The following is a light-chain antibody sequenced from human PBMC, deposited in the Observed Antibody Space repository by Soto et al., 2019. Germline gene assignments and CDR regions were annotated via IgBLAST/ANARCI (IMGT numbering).Light chain of an antibody. Sequence: AIQLTQSPSSLSASVGDRVTITCRASQGISSALAWYQQKPGKSPNLLIYDVSSLGSGVPSRFSGSGSGTYFSLTISSLQPEDFATYYCQQFNTYPALTSGGGTKVEIK. J-gene: IGKJ4*01. CDR1: QGISSA. CDR2: DVS. CDR3: QQFNTYPALT. V-gene: IGKV1-13*02.